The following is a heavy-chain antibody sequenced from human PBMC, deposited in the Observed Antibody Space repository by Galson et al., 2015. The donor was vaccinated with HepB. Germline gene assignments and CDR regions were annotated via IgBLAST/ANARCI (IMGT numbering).Heavy chain of an antibody. CDR3: ARGPPYHYDSSGYYRFDY. Sequence: SLRLSCAASGFTFSSYSMNWVRQAPGKGLEWVSSISSSSSYIYYADSVKGRFTISRDNAKNSLYLQMNSLRAEDTAVYYCARGPPYHYDSSGYYRFDYWGQGTLVTVSS. J-gene: IGHJ4*02. V-gene: IGHV3-21*01. CDR2: ISSSSSYI. D-gene: IGHD3-22*01. CDR1: GFTFSSYS.